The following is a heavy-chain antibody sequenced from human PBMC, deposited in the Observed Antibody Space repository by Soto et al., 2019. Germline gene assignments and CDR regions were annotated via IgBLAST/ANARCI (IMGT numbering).Heavy chain of an antibody. V-gene: IGHV1-69*04. CDR3: ARDGVADYYYYGMDV. CDR1: GGTFSSYI. J-gene: IGHJ6*02. Sequence: SVKVSCEASGGTFSSYIISWVRQAPGQGLEWMGRINPIHGIANYAQKFQGRVTITTDTSASTAYMELSSLRSEDTAVYYCARDGVADYYYYGMDVWGQGTTVTVSS. CDR2: INPIHGIA. D-gene: IGHD2-21*01.